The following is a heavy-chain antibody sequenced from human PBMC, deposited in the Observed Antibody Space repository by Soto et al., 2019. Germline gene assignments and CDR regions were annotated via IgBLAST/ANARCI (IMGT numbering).Heavy chain of an antibody. CDR2: ISSTSTYI. D-gene: IGHD4-17*01. Sequence: EVQLVESGGGLVKPGESLRLSCAASGFTFSGYSVNWVRQAPGKGLEWVSSISSTSTYIYYADSVNGRFTISRDNAKNSLYLQMNSLRVEDTAVYYCVRDFYGDYAGWFYGMDVWCQGTTVTVSS. CDR1: GFTFSGYS. J-gene: IGHJ6*02. CDR3: VRDFYGDYAGWFYGMDV. V-gene: IGHV3-21*01.